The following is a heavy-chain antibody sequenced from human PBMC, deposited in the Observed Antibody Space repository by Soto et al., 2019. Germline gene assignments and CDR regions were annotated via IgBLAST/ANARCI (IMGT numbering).Heavy chain of an antibody. CDR2: IYYSGST. CDR1: GGSISSGGYY. D-gene: IGHD2-2*01. V-gene: IGHV4-31*03. Sequence: SETLSLTCTVSGGSISSGGYYWSWIRQHPGKGLEWIGYIYYSGSTYYNPSLKSRVTISVDTSKNQFSLKLSSVTAADTAVYYCARATLVPRYCSSTSCYAPRIDYWGQGTLVTVSS. CDR3: ARATLVPRYCSSTSCYAPRIDY. J-gene: IGHJ4*02.